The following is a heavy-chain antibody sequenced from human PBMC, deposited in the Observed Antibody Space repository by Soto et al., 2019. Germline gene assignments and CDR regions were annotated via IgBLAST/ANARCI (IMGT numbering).Heavy chain of an antibody. CDR1: GFRFSNYA. D-gene: IGHD3-16*01. V-gene: IGHV3-30-3*01. CDR3: ASLYYYGLTYYFDY. Sequence: QVQLVESGGGVVQPGKSLRLSCAASGFRFSNYAMHWVRHAPGKGLEWVASISFDEINKKYADSVKDRFTISRDNPKNTLFLQMNSLRTEDTAIYYCASLYYYGLTYYFDYWGQGSLVTVSS. CDR2: ISFDEINK. J-gene: IGHJ4*02.